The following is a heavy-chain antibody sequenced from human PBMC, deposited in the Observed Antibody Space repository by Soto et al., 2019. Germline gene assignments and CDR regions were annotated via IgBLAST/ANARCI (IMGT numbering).Heavy chain of an antibody. CDR1: GFTFSSYG. J-gene: IGHJ4*02. D-gene: IGHD1-26*01. Sequence: QVQLVESGGGVVQPGRSLRLSCAASGFTFSSYGMHWVRQAPGKGLEWVAVISYDGSNKYYADSVKGRFTISRDNSKNTLYLQMNSLRAEDTAVYYCAKDGDWRELLDYWGQGTLVTVSS. CDR3: AKDGDWRELLDY. V-gene: IGHV3-30*18. CDR2: ISYDGSNK.